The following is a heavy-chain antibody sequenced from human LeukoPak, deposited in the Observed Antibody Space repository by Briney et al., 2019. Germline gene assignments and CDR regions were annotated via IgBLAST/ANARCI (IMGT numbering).Heavy chain of an antibody. CDR2: INPSGGST. J-gene: IGHJ3*02. CDR1: GYTFTSYY. V-gene: IGHV1-46*01. Sequence: ASVKVSCKASGYTFTSYYMHWVRQAPGQGLEWMGIINPSGGSTSYAQKFQGRVTMTRDTSTSTVYMELSSPRSEDTAVYYCARDLTTGNNGDAFDIWGQGTMVTVSS. CDR3: ARDLTTGNNGDAFDI. D-gene: IGHD1-14*01.